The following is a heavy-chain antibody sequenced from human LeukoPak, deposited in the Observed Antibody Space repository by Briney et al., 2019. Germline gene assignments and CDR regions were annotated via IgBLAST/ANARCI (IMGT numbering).Heavy chain of an antibody. CDR3: ARALNSCSGYACYFDY. Sequence: GGSLRLPCAASGFTFSSYSMNWVRQAPGRGLECVSSISSTGSYIYYTDSVEGRFTISRDNAKNSLYLQMNSLRAEDTAVYYCARALNSCSGYACYFDYWGQGTLVTVSS. D-gene: IGHD3-22*01. CDR2: ISSTGSYI. V-gene: IGHV3-21*01. CDR1: GFTFSSYS. J-gene: IGHJ4*02.